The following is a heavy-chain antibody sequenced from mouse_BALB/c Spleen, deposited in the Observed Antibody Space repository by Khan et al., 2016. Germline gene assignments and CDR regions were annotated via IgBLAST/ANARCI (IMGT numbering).Heavy chain of an antibody. Sequence: EVKLEESGGGLVQPGGSMKLSCVASGFTFSNYWMNWVRQSPEKGLEWVAEIRLKSNNYATHYAESVKGRFTISRDDSKSSVYLQMNNLRAEDTGMYYCTRLSSYGAMDYWGQGTSVTVSS. V-gene: IGHV6-6*02. CDR2: IRLKSNNYAT. J-gene: IGHJ4*01. CDR1: GFTFSNYW. D-gene: IGHD1-1*01. CDR3: TRLSSYGAMDY.